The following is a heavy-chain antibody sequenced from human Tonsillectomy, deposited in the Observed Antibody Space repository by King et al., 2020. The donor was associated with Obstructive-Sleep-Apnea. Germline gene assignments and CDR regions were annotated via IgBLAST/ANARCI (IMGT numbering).Heavy chain of an antibody. D-gene: IGHD6-13*01. CDR3: AKDRSSSWYYFDY. J-gene: IGHJ4*01. CDR1: GFTFSSYA. CDR2: ISGSGGSN. Sequence: VQLVESGGGLVQPGGSLRLSCAASGFTFSSYAMSWVRQAPGKGLEWGSAISGSGGSNYYADSVKGRFTISRDNSKNTLYLQMNSLSAEDTAVYYCAKDRSSSWYYFDYWGQGTLVTVSS. V-gene: IGHV3-23*04.